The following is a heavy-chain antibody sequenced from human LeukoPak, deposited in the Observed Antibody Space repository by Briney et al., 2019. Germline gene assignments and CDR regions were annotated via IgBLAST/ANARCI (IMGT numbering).Heavy chain of an antibody. D-gene: IGHD3-22*01. CDR3: TTFSMIVVVITD. Sequence: GGSLRLSCAASGFTFSNAWMSWVRQAPGKGLEWVGRIKSKTDGGTTDYAAPVKGRFTISRDDSKNTLYLQMNSLKTEDTAVYYCTTFSMIVVVITDGGQGTLVTVSS. CDR1: GFTFSNAW. J-gene: IGHJ4*02. CDR2: IKSKTDGGTT. V-gene: IGHV3-15*01.